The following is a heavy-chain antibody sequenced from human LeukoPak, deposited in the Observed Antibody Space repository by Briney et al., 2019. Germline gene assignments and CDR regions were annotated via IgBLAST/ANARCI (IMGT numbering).Heavy chain of an antibody. CDR2: IDYDGGSG. D-gene: IGHD6-19*01. Sequence: GGSLRLSCAASGLTFSSYWMSWIRQAPGKGLEWVSSIDYDGGSGHYADSVKGRFTISRDNSNNTLFLHLNSLRGEDTAVYYCTRNSGWYGLSWGQGTLVTVSS. CDR3: TRNSGWYGLS. CDR1: GLTFSSYW. V-gene: IGHV3-23*01. J-gene: IGHJ1*01.